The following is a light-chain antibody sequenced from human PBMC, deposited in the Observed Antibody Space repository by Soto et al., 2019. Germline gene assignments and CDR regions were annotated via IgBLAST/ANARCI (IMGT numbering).Light chain of an antibody. J-gene: IGKJ1*01. CDR1: HSISSN. Sequence: EIVMTQSPAALSVSPVERATLSCTARHSISSNLVWHQQKGGPAPRLLYYGSSTRATGTPARCSGRGSTTESTPTISSLESEDFAVYCWQQYDNWPTFGQGTKVDIK. V-gene: IGKV3-15*01. CDR3: QQYDNWPT. CDR2: GSS.